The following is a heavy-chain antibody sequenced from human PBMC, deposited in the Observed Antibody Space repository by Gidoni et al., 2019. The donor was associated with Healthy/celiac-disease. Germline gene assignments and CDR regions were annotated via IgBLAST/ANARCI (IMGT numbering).Heavy chain of an antibody. V-gene: IGHV3-21*01. D-gene: IGHD3-9*01. Sequence: EVQLVESGGGLVKPGGSLRLSCAASGFTFSSYSMNWVRQAPGKGLEWVSSISSSSSYIYYADSVKGRFTISRDNAKNSLYLQMNSLRAEDTAVYYCAREIEPQYFDLLYYYGMDVWGQGTTVTVSS. J-gene: IGHJ6*02. CDR2: ISSSSSYI. CDR1: GFTFSSYS. CDR3: AREIEPQYFDLLYYYGMDV.